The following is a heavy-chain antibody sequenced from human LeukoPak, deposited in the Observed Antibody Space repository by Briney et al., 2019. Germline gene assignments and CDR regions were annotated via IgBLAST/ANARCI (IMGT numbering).Heavy chain of an antibody. Sequence: GGSLRLSCAASGFTFTSYAMSWVRQAPGKGLEWVATISGSGRTTYYADSVKGRFTISRDNSKNTLDLQMNSLRADDTAVYYCARDLRSNNPVGNWFDPWGQGTLVTVSS. J-gene: IGHJ5*02. V-gene: IGHV3-23*01. CDR2: ISGSGRTT. D-gene: IGHD1/OR15-1a*01. CDR3: ARDLRSNNPVGNWFDP. CDR1: GFTFTSYA.